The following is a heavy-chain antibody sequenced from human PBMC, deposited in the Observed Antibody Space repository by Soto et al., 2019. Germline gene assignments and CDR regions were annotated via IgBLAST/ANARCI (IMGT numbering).Heavy chain of an antibody. J-gene: IGHJ4*02. CDR1: GDSVSSNSAA. CDR3: ASSSSWYRNEFDY. D-gene: IGHD6-13*01. Sequence: SQTLSLTCPISGDSVSSNSAAWNWIRQSPSRGLEWLGRTYYRSKWYNDYAVSVKSRITINPDTSKNQLSLQLNSVTPEDTAVHYCASSSSWYRNEFDYWGQGTLVTVSS. CDR2: TYYRSKWYN. V-gene: IGHV6-1*01.